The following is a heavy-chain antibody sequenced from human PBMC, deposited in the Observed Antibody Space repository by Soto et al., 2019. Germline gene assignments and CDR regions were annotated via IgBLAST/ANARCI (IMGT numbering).Heavy chain of an antibody. CDR2: IIPILGIA. J-gene: IGHJ4*02. D-gene: IGHD6-13*01. V-gene: IGHV1-69*02. CDR1: GGTFSSYT. CDR3: ARTGTAALDY. Sequence: QVQLVQSGAEVKKPGSSVKVSCKASGGTFSSYTISWVRQAPGQGLELMGRIIPILGIANYAQKFQGRVTITADKSTSTAYMELSSLRSEDTAVYYCARTGTAALDYWGQGTLVTVSS.